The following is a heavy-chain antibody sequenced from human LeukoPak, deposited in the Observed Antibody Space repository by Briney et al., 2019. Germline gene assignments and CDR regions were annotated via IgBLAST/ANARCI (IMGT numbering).Heavy chain of an antibody. V-gene: IGHV3-66*01. CDR3: AREDAGGTYSFDY. D-gene: IGHD1-26*01. J-gene: IGHJ4*02. Sequence: GGSLRLSCAVSGFTVSSNFMSWVRQAPGKGPEWVSVIYTSGITYYADSVRGRFTISRDNSKNTLYLQMDSLTVEDTAVYYCAREDAGGTYSFDYWGQGTLVTVSS. CDR1: GFTVSSNF. CDR2: IYTSGIT.